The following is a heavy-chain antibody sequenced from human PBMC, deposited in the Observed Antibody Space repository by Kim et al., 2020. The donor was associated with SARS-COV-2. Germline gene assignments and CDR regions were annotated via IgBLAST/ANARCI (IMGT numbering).Heavy chain of an antibody. J-gene: IGHJ4*01. Sequence: YADSVKGRFTISRDNSKNTLYLQMNSLRADDSALYYCVKGVVPAGIDFGYWGQGTLVTVSS. V-gene: IGHV3-23*01. D-gene: IGHD2-2*01. CDR3: VKGVVPAGIDFGY.